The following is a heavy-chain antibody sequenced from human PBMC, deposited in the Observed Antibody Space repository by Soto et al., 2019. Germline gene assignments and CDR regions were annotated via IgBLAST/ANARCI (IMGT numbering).Heavy chain of an antibody. CDR1: GYTFTSYG. J-gene: IGHJ4*02. D-gene: IGHD6-19*01. Sequence: QVQLVQSGAEVKKPGASVKVSCKASGYTFTSYGISWVRQAPGQGLEWMGWVNAYNGNTNYAQKFQGRVTMTTDTSTSTAYMELRILRPDDTAVHYCAREAVSGRTGFDYWGQGTLVTVSS. CDR3: AREAVSGRTGFDY. CDR2: VNAYNGNT. V-gene: IGHV1-18*01.